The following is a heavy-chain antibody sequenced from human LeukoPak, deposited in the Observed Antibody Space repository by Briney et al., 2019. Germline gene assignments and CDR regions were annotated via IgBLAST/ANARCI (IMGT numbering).Heavy chain of an antibody. J-gene: IGHJ4*02. D-gene: IGHD2-2*01. V-gene: IGHV4-4*07. CDR3: ATGYCSSTSCYLRY. Sequence: SETLSLTCTVSGGSISSYYWSWIRQPAGKGLEWIGRVYTSGNTNYNPSLKSRVTMSLDTSKNEFSLKLSSVTAADTAVYYCATGYCSSTSCYLRYWGQGTLVTVSS. CDR1: GGSISSYY. CDR2: VYTSGNT.